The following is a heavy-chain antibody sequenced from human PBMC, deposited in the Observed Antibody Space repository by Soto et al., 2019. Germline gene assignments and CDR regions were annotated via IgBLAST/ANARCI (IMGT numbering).Heavy chain of an antibody. CDR3: ARAGIRASTGTYYYFDY. CDR1: GGTFSSYA. Sequence: GASVKVSCKASGGTFSSYAISWVRQAPGQGLEWMGGIIPIFGTANYAQKFQGRVTITADESTSTAYMELSSLRSEDTAVYYCARAGIRASTGTYYYFDYWGQGTLVTVSS. J-gene: IGHJ4*02. V-gene: IGHV1-69*13. D-gene: IGHD1-1*01. CDR2: IIPIFGTA.